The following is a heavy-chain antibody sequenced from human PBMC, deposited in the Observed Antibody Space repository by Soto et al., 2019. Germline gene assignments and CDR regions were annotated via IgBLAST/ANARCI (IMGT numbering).Heavy chain of an antibody. CDR1: GFIFSGYA. CDR2: ISSDGTTK. V-gene: IGHV3-30*14. Sequence: GGSLRLSCAASGFIFSGYAMQWVRQAPGKGLEWVAVISSDGTTKFYADSVKGRFTIARDNSKHMVFLQMNSLRTEDTAVYSCARDFPSSGAFDYWRQGTLVTVSS. CDR3: ARDFPSSGAFDY. J-gene: IGHJ4*02.